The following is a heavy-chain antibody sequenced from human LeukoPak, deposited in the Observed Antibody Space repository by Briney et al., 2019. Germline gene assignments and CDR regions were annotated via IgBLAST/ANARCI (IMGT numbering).Heavy chain of an antibody. CDR1: GGTFSSYT. D-gene: IGHD3-10*01. Sequence: SVKVSCKASGGTFSSYTISWVRQAPGQGLEWMGRIIPILGIANYAQKFQGRVPITADKSTSTAYMELSSLRSEDTAVYYCARAPYYYGSGSPHGFDYWGQGTLVTVSS. CDR2: IIPILGIA. V-gene: IGHV1-69*02. J-gene: IGHJ4*02. CDR3: ARAPYYYGSGSPHGFDY.